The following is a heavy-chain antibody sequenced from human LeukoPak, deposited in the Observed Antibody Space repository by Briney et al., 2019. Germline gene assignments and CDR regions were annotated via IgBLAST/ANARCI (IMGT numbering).Heavy chain of an antibody. V-gene: IGHV3-74*01. J-gene: IGHJ4*01. CDR3: ASGSGINY. D-gene: IGHD3-10*01. CDR1: GFTFSSYW. Sequence: GESLRLSCAASGFTFSSYWMHWVRQAPGKGLVWVSRINSDGTSTGYADSVKGRFTISRDNARNTLYLQMNSLRAEDTAVYSCASGSGINYWGHGTLVTVSS. CDR2: INSDGTST.